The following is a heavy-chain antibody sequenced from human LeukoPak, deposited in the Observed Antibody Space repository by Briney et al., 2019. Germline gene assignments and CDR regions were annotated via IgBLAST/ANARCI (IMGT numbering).Heavy chain of an antibody. Sequence: RTGGSLRLSCAASGFTFSSYAMSWVRQAPGKGLEWVSAISGNGGSTYYADSVMGRFTISRDNCKNTLYLQMHSPRAEDTAVYYCAKMSPCGGVGHWGQGTLVTVSS. CDR1: GFTFSSYA. V-gene: IGHV3-23*01. J-gene: IGHJ4*02. CDR2: ISGNGGST. D-gene: IGHD2-8*02. CDR3: AKMSPCGGVGH.